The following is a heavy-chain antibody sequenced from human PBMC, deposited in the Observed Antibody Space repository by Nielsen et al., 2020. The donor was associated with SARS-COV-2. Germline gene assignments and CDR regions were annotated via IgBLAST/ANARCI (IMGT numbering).Heavy chain of an antibody. CDR3: ARGHRELWRYSFYFDY. CDR2: INHSGST. V-gene: IGHV4-34*01. J-gene: IGHJ4*02. CDR1: GGSFSGYY. D-gene: IGHD1-26*01. Sequence: SETLSLTCAVYGGSFSGYYWSWIRQPPGKGLEWIGEINHSGSTNYNPSLKSRVTISVDTSKNQFSLKLSSVTAADTAVYYCARGHRELWRYSFYFDYWGQGTLVTVSS.